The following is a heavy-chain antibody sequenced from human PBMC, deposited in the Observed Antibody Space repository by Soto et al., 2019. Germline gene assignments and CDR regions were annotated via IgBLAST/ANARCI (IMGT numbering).Heavy chain of an antibody. CDR2: ISAYNGNT. V-gene: IGHV1-18*01. CDR1: GYTFTSYG. Sequence: ASVKVSCKASGYTFTSYGISWVRQAPGQGLEWMGWISAYNGNTNYAQKLQGRVTMTTDTSTSTAYMELSSLRSDDTAVYYCATGWRVVVAATDDAFDIWGQGTMVTVSS. J-gene: IGHJ3*02. CDR3: ATGWRVVVAATDDAFDI. D-gene: IGHD2-15*01.